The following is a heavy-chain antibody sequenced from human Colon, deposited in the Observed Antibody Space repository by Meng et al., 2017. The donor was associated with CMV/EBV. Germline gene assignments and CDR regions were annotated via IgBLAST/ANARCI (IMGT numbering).Heavy chain of an antibody. J-gene: IGHJ4*02. D-gene: IGHD6-19*01. CDR3: ATDFGWYRRIH. CDR2: MSPAENEY. Sequence: GGSLRLSCAASGFSFSDYWVTWVRQRPGKGLELVANMSPAENEYSYGDSVEGRFTMSRDNAKDSLYLDMTGLRADDTAVYFCATDFGWYRRIHWGQGTRVTVSS. V-gene: IGHV3-7*03. CDR1: GFSFSDYW.